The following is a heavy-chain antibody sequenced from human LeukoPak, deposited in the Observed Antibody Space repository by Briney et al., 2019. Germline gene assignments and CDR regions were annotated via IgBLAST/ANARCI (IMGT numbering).Heavy chain of an antibody. D-gene: IGHD3-3*01. V-gene: IGHV4-4*02. CDR2: IFHSEST. Sequence: PSGTLSLTCAVSGVSITTNTWWSWVRQPPGKGLEWTGEIFHSESTNYNPSLKSRLSISLDKSKNHFSLRLTSVTAADTAVYYCAREIFGARAFEYRGPGILVTVSS. J-gene: IGHJ4*02. CDR3: AREIFGARAFEY. CDR1: GVSITTNTW.